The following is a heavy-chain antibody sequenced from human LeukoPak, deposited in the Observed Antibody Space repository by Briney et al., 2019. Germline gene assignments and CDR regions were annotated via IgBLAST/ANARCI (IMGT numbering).Heavy chain of an antibody. Sequence: GGSLRLSCAASGFTFSSSGMHWVRQAPGKGLEWVAFIRYDGSKKYYADSVRGRFTISRDNSKNTLYLQMNSLRAEDTAVYYCAEGDTYAFQGDYWGQGTLVTVSS. D-gene: IGHD2-2*01. CDR2: IRYDGSKK. J-gene: IGHJ4*02. V-gene: IGHV3-30*02. CDR1: GFTFSSSG. CDR3: AEGDTYAFQGDY.